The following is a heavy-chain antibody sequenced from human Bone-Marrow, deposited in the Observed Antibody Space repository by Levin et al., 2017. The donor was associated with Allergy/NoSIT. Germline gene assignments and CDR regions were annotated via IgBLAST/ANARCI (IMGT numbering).Heavy chain of an antibody. CDR1: RFIFDSYW. CDR3: ATGAGYYMNV. J-gene: IGHJ6*03. V-gene: IGHV3-7*01. Sequence: GGSLRLSCVASRFIFDSYWMNWVRQAPGKGLEWVAIIKHDGSEKYYVDSVKGRFTISRDHAESSLYLQMNSLRAEDTALYYCATGAGYYMNVWGKGTTVTVSS. D-gene: IGHD4/OR15-4a*01. CDR2: IKHDGSEK.